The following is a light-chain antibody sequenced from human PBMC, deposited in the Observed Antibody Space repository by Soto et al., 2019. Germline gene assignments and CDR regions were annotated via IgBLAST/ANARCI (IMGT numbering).Light chain of an antibody. V-gene: IGKV3-11*01. Sequence: EIVWTQSPAPLSLSPGERATLSCRARQSVSSYLAWYQQKPGPAPRLLIYDASNRATGIPARFSCSGSGTDFTLTISSLEPEDFAVYYFQQRSNWPITFGQGTRLEIK. CDR1: QSVSSY. CDR2: DAS. CDR3: QQRSNWPIT. J-gene: IGKJ5*01.